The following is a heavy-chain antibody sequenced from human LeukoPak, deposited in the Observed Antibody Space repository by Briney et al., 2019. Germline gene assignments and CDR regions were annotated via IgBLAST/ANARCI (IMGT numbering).Heavy chain of an antibody. D-gene: IGHD3-10*01. V-gene: IGHV3-30*02. CDR1: GFTFSSYG. J-gene: IGHJ4*02. CDR3: AKDYYGSGSSTNYFDY. CDR2: IRYDGSNK. Sequence: GGSLRLSCAASGFTFSSYGMHWVRQAPGKGLEWVAFIRYDGSNKYYADSVKGRFTISRDNSKNTLYLQMNSLRAEDTAVYYCAKDYYGSGSSTNYFDYWGQGTLVTVSS.